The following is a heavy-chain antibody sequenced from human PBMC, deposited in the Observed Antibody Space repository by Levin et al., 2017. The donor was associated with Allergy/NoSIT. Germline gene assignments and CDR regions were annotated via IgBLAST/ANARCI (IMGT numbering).Heavy chain of an antibody. V-gene: IGHV3-21*06. CDR3: ARAYCSSTRCYAGGLDY. CDR2: ISSSNNYI. Sequence: GGSLRLSCAASGFTFSSYSMIWVRQAPGKGLEWVSSISSSNNYIYDADSVKGRFTTSRDNAKNSLYLQMNSLRAEDTAVYYCARAYCSSTRCYAGGLDYWGQGTLVTVSS. J-gene: IGHJ4*02. CDR1: GFTFSSYS. D-gene: IGHD2-2*01.